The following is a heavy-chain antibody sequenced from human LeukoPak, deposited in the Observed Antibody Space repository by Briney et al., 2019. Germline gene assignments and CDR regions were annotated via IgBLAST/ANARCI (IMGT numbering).Heavy chain of an antibody. CDR2: ISSSSSTI. J-gene: IGHJ4*02. Sequence: GGSLRLSCAASGFTFSSYSMNWVRQAPGKGLEWVSYISSSSSTIYYADSVKGRFTISRDNSKNTLYLQMNSLRAEDTAVYYCAKEAPGIAAAGLDYWGQGTLVTVSS. D-gene: IGHD6-13*01. CDR1: GFTFSSYS. CDR3: AKEAPGIAAAGLDY. V-gene: IGHV3-48*01.